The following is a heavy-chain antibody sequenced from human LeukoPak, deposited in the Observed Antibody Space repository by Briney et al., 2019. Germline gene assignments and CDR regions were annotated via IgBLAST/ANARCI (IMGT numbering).Heavy chain of an antibody. CDR2: ISSSSSYI. J-gene: IGHJ4*02. V-gene: IGHV3-21*01. Sequence: GGSLRPSCAASGFTFSSYSMNWVRQAPGKGLEWVSSISSSSSYIYYADSVKGRFTISRDNAKNSLYLQMNSLRAEDTAVYYCARDISFLRWFDYWGQGTLATVSS. D-gene: IGHD4-23*01. CDR3: ARDISFLRWFDY. CDR1: GFTFSSYS.